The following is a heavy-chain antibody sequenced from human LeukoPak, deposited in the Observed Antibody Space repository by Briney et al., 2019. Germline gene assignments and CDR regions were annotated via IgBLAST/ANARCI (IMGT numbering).Heavy chain of an antibody. CDR3: ARETLGDLDY. J-gene: IGHJ4*02. V-gene: IGHV4-59*01. D-gene: IGHD3-16*01. Sequence: SETLSLTCTVSGGSISSYYWSWIRQPPGKGLEWIGYIYYSGSTNYNPSLKSRVTISVDTSKNQFSLELSSVTAADTAVYYCARETLGDLDYWGQGTLVTVSS. CDR2: IYYSGST. CDR1: GGSISSYY.